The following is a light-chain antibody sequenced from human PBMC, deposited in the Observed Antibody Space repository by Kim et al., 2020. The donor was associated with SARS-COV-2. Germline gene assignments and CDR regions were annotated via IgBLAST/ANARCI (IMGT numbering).Light chain of an antibody. Sequence: ATINCKSSQSVLYISNNKKYLAWYQQKLGQPPKLLIYWASTRESGVPDRFSGSGSGTDFTLTISSLQAEDVAVYYCQQYYTTPPTFGGGTKVDIK. V-gene: IGKV4-1*01. CDR2: WAS. CDR3: QQYYTTPPT. CDR1: QSVLYISNNKKY. J-gene: IGKJ4*01.